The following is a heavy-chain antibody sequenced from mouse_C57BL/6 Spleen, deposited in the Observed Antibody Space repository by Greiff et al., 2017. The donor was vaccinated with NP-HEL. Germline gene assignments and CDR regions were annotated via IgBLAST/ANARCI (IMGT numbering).Heavy chain of an antibody. Sequence: VKLQESGPELVKPGASVKISCKASGYAFSSSWMNWVKQRPGKGLEWIGRIYPGDGDTNYNGKFKGKATLTADKSSSTAYMQLSSLTSEDSAVYFCAREEETTVAFDYWGQGTTLTVSS. D-gene: IGHD1-1*01. CDR1: GYAFSSSW. J-gene: IGHJ2*01. V-gene: IGHV1-82*01. CDR2: IYPGDGDT. CDR3: AREEETTVAFDY.